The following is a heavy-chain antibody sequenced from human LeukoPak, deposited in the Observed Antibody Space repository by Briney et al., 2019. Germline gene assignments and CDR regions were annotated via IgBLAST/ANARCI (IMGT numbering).Heavy chain of an antibody. D-gene: IGHD5-18*01. CDR2: INHSGST. CDR3: ARGRKRGYSYGPSGYYYYMDV. J-gene: IGHJ6*03. CDR1: GGSFSGYY. Sequence: PSETLSLTCAVYGGSFSGYYWSWIRQPPGKGLEWIGEINHSGSTNYNPSLKSRVTISVDTSKNQFSLKLSSVTAADTAVYYCARGRKRGYSYGPSGYYYYMDVWGKGTTVTVSS. V-gene: IGHV4-34*01.